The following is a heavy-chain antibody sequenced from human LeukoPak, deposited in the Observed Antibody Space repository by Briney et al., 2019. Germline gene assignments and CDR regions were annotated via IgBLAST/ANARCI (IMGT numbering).Heavy chain of an antibody. Sequence: SETLSLTCAVYGGSFSGYYWSWIRQPPGKGLEWIGEIKHSGSTNYNPSLKSRVTISVDTSKNQFSLKLSSVTAADTAVYYCARGLDCSGGSCYSDYFDYWGQGTLVTVSS. D-gene: IGHD2-15*01. J-gene: IGHJ4*02. V-gene: IGHV4-34*01. CDR3: ARGLDCSGGSCYSDYFDY. CDR1: GGSFSGYY. CDR2: IKHSGST.